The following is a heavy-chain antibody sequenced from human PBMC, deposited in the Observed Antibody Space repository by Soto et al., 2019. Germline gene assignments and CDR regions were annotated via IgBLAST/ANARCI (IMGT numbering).Heavy chain of an antibody. CDR1: GYTFTSYA. J-gene: IGHJ3*02. Sequence: ASVKVSCKASGYTFTSYAMHWVRQAPGQRLEWMGWINAGNGNTKYSQKFQGRVTITRDTSASTAYMELSSLRSEDTAVYYCARDSAERITGTTAFDIWGQGTMVTVSS. D-gene: IGHD1-7*01. CDR3: ARDSAERITGTTAFDI. CDR2: INAGNGNT. V-gene: IGHV1-3*01.